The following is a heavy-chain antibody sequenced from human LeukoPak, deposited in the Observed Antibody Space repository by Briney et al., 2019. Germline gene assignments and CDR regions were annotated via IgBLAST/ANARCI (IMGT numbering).Heavy chain of an antibody. V-gene: IGHV4-59*08. J-gene: IGHJ4*02. Sequence: SETLSLTCTVSRGSISSYYWSWIRQPPGKGLEWIGYLYNSGSTNYNPPLKSRVTISVGTSKNQFSLRLSSVTAADTAVYYCARHKGSGWSDSFDYWGQGTLVTVSS. CDR1: RGSISSYY. CDR2: LYNSGST. CDR3: ARHKGSGWSDSFDY. D-gene: IGHD6-19*01.